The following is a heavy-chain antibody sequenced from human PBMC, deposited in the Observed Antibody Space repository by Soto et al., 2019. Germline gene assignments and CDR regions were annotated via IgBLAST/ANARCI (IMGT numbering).Heavy chain of an antibody. J-gene: IGHJ3*02. CDR3: ARHPVWEYAIHSAFDI. V-gene: IGHV4-39*01. D-gene: IGHD2-8*01. CDR2: IYYSGST. Sequence: PSETLSLTCTVSGGAISSSSYYWCWIRHPPGKGLEWIGSIYYSGSTYYNPSLKSRVTISVDTSRNQFSLKLSSVTAADTAVYYCARHPVWEYAIHSAFDIWGKGKMFTV. CDR1: GGAISSSSYY.